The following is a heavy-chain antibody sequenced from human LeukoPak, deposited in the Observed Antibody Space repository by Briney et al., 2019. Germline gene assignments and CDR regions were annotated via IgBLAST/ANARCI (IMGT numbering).Heavy chain of an antibody. CDR1: GGSFSGYY. Sequence: SSETLSLTCAVYGGSFSGYYWSWIRQPPGKGLEWIGEINHSGSTNYNPSLKSRVTISVDTSKNQFSLKLSSVTAADTAVYYCARGGDGYNFVLDYWGQGTLVTVSS. V-gene: IGHV4-34*01. CDR3: ARGGDGYNFVLDY. D-gene: IGHD5-24*01. CDR2: INHSGST. J-gene: IGHJ4*02.